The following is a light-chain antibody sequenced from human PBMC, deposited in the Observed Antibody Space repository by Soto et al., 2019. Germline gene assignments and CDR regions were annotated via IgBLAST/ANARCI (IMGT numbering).Light chain of an antibody. CDR2: GAS. J-gene: IGKJ4*01. CDR1: QSVSSTY. CDR3: HQYGSSPLT. V-gene: IGKV3-20*01. Sequence: EIVLTQSPGTLSLSPGERATLSCRASQSVSSTYLAWYQQKPVQPPRLLICGASSRATGIPDRFSGSGSGTDFTLTISRLEPEDFAVYYCHQYGSSPLTFGGGTKVEIK.